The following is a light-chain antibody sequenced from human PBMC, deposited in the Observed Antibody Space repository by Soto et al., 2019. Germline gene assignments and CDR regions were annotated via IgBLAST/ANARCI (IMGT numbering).Light chain of an antibody. CDR1: QSVNNNY. Sequence: EIVLTQSPGTLSLSPGERATLSCRASQSVNNNYLAWYQQIPGQAPRLLMYRASSRATGIPDRFSGSGSGTDFTLTISRLEPEDFAVYYCQHHVDTPLTFGGGTKVEIK. CDR2: RAS. J-gene: IGKJ4*01. V-gene: IGKV3-20*01. CDR3: QHHVDTPLT.